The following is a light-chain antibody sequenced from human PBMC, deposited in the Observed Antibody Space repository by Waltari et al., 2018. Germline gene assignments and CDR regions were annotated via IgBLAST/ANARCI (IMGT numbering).Light chain of an antibody. Sequence: QSALTQPASVSGSPGQSNTISCTGTSSDVGVHNYVPWSQQHPGKAPKLIIYDVFERPSGVSNRFSGSKSGNPASLTISGLLAEDEADYYCNSYTGSSSWVFGGGTKLTVL. V-gene: IGLV2-14*01. CDR3: NSYTGSSSWV. J-gene: IGLJ3*02. CDR1: SSDVGVHNY. CDR2: DVF.